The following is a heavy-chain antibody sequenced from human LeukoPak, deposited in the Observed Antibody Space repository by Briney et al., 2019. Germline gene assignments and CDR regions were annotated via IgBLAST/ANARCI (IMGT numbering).Heavy chain of an antibody. D-gene: IGHD2-2*01. Sequence: PSETLSLTCTVSGGSISSSSYYWGWISQPPGKGLEWIGSMYYSGSAYYNPSLKSRVTISVDTSKNQFSLKLSSVTAADTAVYYCARDLYQLLGNWFDPWGQGTLVTVSS. V-gene: IGHV4-39*02. J-gene: IGHJ5*02. CDR1: GGSISSSSYY. CDR2: MYYSGSA. CDR3: ARDLYQLLGNWFDP.